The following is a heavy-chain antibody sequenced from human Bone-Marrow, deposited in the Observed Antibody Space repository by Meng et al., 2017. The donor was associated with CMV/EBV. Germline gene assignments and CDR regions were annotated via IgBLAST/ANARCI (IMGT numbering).Heavy chain of an antibody. V-gene: IGHV1-18*01. D-gene: IGHD6-19*01. J-gene: IGHJ4*02. CDR3: ARVPRVGSGWYYFDY. Sequence: ASVKVSCKASGYTFTSYGISWVRQAPGQGLEWMGWISAYNGNTNYAQKLQGRVTMTRDTSISTAYMELSRLRSDDTAVYYCARVPRVGSGWYYFDYWGQGTLVTVSS. CDR2: ISAYNGNT. CDR1: GYTFTSYG.